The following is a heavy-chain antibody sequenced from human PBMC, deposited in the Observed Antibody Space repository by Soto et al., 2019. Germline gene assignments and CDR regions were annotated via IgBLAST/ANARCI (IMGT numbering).Heavy chain of an antibody. CDR3: ARGIVVVVAATPLRAPVFDC. CDR2: IYYSGST. CDR1: GGSISSGGYY. Sequence: QVQLQESGPGLVKPSQTLSLTCTVSGGSISSGGYYWSWIRQHPGKGLEWIGYIYYSGSTYYNPSHTSRVTIPVDHSKNPSALKLSSVSAADTAGYSCARGIVVVVAATPLRAPVFDCWGQGTLVTVSS. D-gene: IGHD2-15*01. V-gene: IGHV4-31*03. J-gene: IGHJ4*02.